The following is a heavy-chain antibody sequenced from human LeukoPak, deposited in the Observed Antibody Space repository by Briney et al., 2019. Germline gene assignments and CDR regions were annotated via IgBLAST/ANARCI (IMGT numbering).Heavy chain of an antibody. CDR3: VSTVTTYSYFDY. J-gene: IGHJ4*02. D-gene: IGHD4-17*01. CDR2: ISGSGGST. CDR1: GFTFSSYG. V-gene: IGHV3-23*01. Sequence: GGTLRLSCAASGFTFSSYGMSWVRQAPGKGLEWVSAISGSGGSTYYADSVKGRFTISRDNAKNTLYLQMNSLRAEDTAVYYCVSTVTTYSYFDYWGQGTLVTVSS.